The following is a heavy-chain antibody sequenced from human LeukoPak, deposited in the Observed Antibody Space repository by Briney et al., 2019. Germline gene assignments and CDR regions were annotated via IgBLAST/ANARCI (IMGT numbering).Heavy chain of an antibody. Sequence: SETLSLTCTVSGGSISSYYWSWIRQPPGKGLEWVGYIYYSGSTNYNPSLKSRVTISVDTSKNQFSLKLSSVTAADTAMYYCARVIAVAGGVPPRYFDYWGQGTLVTVSS. CDR1: GGSISSYY. J-gene: IGHJ4*02. CDR3: ARVIAVAGGVPPRYFDY. CDR2: IYYSGST. V-gene: IGHV4-59*01. D-gene: IGHD6-19*01.